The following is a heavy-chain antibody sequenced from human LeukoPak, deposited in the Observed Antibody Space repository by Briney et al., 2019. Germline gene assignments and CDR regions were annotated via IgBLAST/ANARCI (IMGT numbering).Heavy chain of an antibody. CDR2: ISSSGSTV. J-gene: IGHJ4*02. D-gene: IGHD3-3*01. Sequence: SAGSLRLSCAVSGFIFSSYEMNWVRQAPGKGLEWVSYISSSGSTVYYADSVKGRFTISRDNAKNSLFLQMNSLRAEDTAVYYCARLGVTRPGYWGQGTLVTVSS. CDR3: ARLGVTRPGY. CDR1: GFIFSSYE. V-gene: IGHV3-48*03.